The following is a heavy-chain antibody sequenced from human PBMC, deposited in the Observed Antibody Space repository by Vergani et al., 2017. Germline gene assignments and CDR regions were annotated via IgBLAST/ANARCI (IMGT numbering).Heavy chain of an antibody. CDR1: GVSIDNGYY. D-gene: IGHD3-9*01. CDR3: ARRSGIVYDIFSGTQYFFDF. J-gene: IGHJ4*02. CDR2: IYRTGRT. Sequence: QVQLQESGPGLVKPSETLSLTCAVSGVSIDNGYYWDWIRQPPGKGLEWMGSIYRTGRTHFNPSLKSRVTLSVDTSNIHFSLRLNSLTAADTAVYYCARRSGIVYDIFSGTQYFFDFWGQGTLVTVSS. V-gene: IGHV4-38-2*01.